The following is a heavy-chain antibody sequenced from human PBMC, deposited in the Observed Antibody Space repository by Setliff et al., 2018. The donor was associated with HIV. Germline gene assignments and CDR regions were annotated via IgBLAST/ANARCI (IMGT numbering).Heavy chain of an antibody. D-gene: IGHD2-21*02. J-gene: IGHJ4*02. CDR2: VDYTGST. CDR3: ARQGNIVVVTPFDY. V-gene: IGHV4-39*07. CDR1: GGSVSSRGYY. Sequence: KPSETLSLTCTVSGGSVSSRGYYWGWVRQPPGKGLEWVGNVDYTGSTYYNPSLKSRVTISVDTSKNQFSLRLNSVTAADTAVYYCARQGNIVVVTPFDYWGQGTLVTVSS.